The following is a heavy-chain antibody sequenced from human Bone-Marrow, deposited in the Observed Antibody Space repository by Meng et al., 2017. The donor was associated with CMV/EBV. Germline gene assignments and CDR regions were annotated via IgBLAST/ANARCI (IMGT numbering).Heavy chain of an antibody. CDR1: GFTFSSYW. J-gene: IGHJ6*02. D-gene: IGHD2-2*02. CDR2: IKQDGSEK. CDR3: ARDGVDCSSTSCYTTQPYYYYGMDV. V-gene: IGHV3-7*01. Sequence: GESLKISCAASGFTFSSYWMSWVRQAPGKGLEWVANIKQDGSEKYYVDSVKGRFTISRDNAKNSLYLQMNSLRAEDTAVYYCARDGVDCSSTSCYTTQPYYYYGMDVWGQGTTDTVSS.